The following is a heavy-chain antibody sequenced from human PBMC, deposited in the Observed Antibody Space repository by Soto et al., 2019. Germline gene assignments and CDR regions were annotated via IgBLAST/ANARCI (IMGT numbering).Heavy chain of an antibody. D-gene: IGHD5-12*01. Sequence: ASQTLSLTCTVSGGSISSGDYYWSWNRQPPGKGLEWIGYIYYSGSTYYNPSLKSRVTISVDTSKNQFSLKMSSVTAADMDVYYCDRYSGYEGLGFDTWGQGTLVTVSS. CDR1: GGSISSGDYY. J-gene: IGHJ5*02. V-gene: IGHV4-30-4*08. CDR2: IYYSGST. CDR3: DRYSGYEGLGFDT.